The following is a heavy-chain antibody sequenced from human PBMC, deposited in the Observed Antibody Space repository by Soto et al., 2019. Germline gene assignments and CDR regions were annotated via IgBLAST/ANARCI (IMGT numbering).Heavy chain of an antibody. Sequence: GGSLRLSCAASGFTFSSYAMHWVRQAPGKGLEWVAVISYDGSNKYYADSVKGRFTISRDNSKNTLYLQMNSLRAEDTAVYYCARRLYDSSGYYYLDYWGQGTLVTVSS. CDR1: GFTFSSYA. J-gene: IGHJ4*02. V-gene: IGHV3-30-3*01. CDR3: ARRLYDSSGYYYLDY. CDR2: ISYDGSNK. D-gene: IGHD3-22*01.